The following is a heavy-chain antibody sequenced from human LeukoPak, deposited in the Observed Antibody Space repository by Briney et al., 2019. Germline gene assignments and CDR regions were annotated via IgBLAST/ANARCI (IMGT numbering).Heavy chain of an antibody. J-gene: IGHJ6*03. D-gene: IGHD3-16*02. CDR2: IKQDGSEK. CDR1: GFTFSSYW. CDR3: ARVIILGGVIVYYYMDV. V-gene: IGHV3-7*01. Sequence: GGSLRLSCAASGFTFSSYWMSWVRQAPGKGLEWVANIKQDGSEKYYVDSVKGRFTISRDNAKNSLYLQMNSLRAEDTAVYYCARVIILGGVIVYYYMDVWGKGTTVTVSS.